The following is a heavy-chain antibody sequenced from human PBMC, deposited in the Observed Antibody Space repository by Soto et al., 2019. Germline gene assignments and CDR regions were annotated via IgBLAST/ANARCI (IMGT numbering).Heavy chain of an antibody. V-gene: IGHV3-66*01. J-gene: IGHJ4*02. CDR3: ARDRVEN. CDR2: IYSEGTT. Sequence: EVQLVESGGGLVQPGGSLRLSCAASGFTVSSDYMTWVRQAPGKGLEWVSGIYSEGTTYYTESAKSRFTISRDNLKNTVFLQMNSLTVEDTAVYYCARDRVENWGQGTLVGVSS. D-gene: IGHD2-15*01. CDR1: GFTVSSDY.